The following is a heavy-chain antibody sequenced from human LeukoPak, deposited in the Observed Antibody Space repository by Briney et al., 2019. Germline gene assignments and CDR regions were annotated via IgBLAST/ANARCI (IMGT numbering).Heavy chain of an antibody. Sequence: PGGSLRLSCAASGFTFSSYSMNWVRQPPGKGLEWVSAVSDGGGNTYYADSVKGRFTISRDSSKNTVYLQMNSLRAEDTAVYFCAKEGDNSGYPRRRLDYWGQGALVTVSS. V-gene: IGHV3-23*01. D-gene: IGHD3-22*01. J-gene: IGHJ4*02. CDR1: GFTFSSYS. CDR3: AKEGDNSGYPRRRLDY. CDR2: VSDGGGNT.